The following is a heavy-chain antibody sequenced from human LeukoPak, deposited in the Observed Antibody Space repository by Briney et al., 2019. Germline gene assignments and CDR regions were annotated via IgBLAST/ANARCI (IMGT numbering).Heavy chain of an antibody. CDR3: ARGLHGDYVFDLPGY. CDR1: GFTFSSYG. J-gene: IGHJ4*02. CDR2: ISYDGSNK. V-gene: IGHV3-30*03. Sequence: GRSLRLSCAASGFTFSSYGMHWVRQAPGKGLEWVAVISYDGSNKYYADSVKGRFTISRDNSKNTLYLQMNSLRADDTAVYYCARGLHGDYVFDLPGYWGQGTLVTVSS. D-gene: IGHD4-17*01.